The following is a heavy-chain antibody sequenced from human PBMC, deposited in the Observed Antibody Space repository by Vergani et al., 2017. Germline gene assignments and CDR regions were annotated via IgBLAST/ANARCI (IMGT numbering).Heavy chain of an antibody. CDR1: GFTLGDYA. D-gene: IGHD3-9*01. J-gene: IGHJ5*02. CDR3: AREFHPHFDWVGWFDP. V-gene: IGHV3-7*01. Sequence: EVHLVESGGGLVQPGRSLRLSCSGSGFTLGDYAMTWVRQAPGKGLEWVANIKQDGSEKYYVDSVKGRFTISRDNAKNSLYLQMNSLRAEDTAVYYCAREFHPHFDWVGWFDPWGQGTLVTVSS. CDR2: IKQDGSEK.